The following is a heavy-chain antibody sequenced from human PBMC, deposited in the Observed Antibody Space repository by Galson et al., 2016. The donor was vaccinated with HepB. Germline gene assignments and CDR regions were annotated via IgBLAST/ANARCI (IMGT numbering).Heavy chain of an antibody. CDR3: AKLMGDWGDRSTGFVDY. D-gene: IGHD2-21*01. CDR1: GFTFTNYI. Sequence: SLRLSCAASGFTFTNYIMSWVRQAPGKGLEWVSAISGSGSDTYYLDFAKGRFTISKDNPKNTVYLQMNNLRAEDTAIYYCAKLMGDWGDRSTGFVDYWGQGTLVTVSS. CDR2: ISGSGSDT. J-gene: IGHJ4*02. V-gene: IGHV3-23*01.